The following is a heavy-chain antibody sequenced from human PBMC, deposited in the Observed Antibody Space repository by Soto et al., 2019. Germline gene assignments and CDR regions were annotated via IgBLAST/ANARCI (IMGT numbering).Heavy chain of an antibody. Sequence: SETLSLTCAVSGGSISSGGYSWSWIRQPPGKGLEWIGYIYQSGSTYYNPSLKSRVTISVDRSRNQFSLKLSSVTAADTAVYFCATQSYSNSGAYYYYAMDVWGQGTTVTV. D-gene: IGHD4-4*01. V-gene: IGHV4-30-2*01. J-gene: IGHJ6*02. CDR3: ATQSYSNSGAYYYYAMDV. CDR1: GGSISSGGYS. CDR2: IYQSGST.